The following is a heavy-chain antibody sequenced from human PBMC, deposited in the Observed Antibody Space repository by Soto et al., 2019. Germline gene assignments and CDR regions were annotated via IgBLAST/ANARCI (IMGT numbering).Heavy chain of an antibody. CDR3: ARGAFFLGCGGDCYYFDY. V-gene: IGHV1-69*01. Sequence: QVQLVQSGAEVKKPGSSVKVSCKASGGTFSSYAISWVRQAPGQGLEWRGGIIPIFGTANYAQKFQGRVTITADESTSTAYMELSSLRSEDTAVYYCARGAFFLGCGGDCYYFDYWGQGTLVTVSS. D-gene: IGHD2-21*02. CDR2: IIPIFGTA. CDR1: GGTFSSYA. J-gene: IGHJ4*02.